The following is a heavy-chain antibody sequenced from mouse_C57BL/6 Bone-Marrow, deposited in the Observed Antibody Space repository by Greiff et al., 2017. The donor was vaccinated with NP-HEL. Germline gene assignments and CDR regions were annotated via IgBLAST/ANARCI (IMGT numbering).Heavy chain of an antibody. V-gene: IGHV14-4*01. CDR2: IDPENGDT. CDR3: TSRGYYAMDY. Sequence: VQLQQSGAELVRPGASVKLSCTASGFNIKDDYMPWVKQRPDQGLEWIGWIDPENGDTEYASKFQGKATITADTSSNTAYLQLSSLTSEDTAVYYCTSRGYYAMDYWGQGTSVTVSS. J-gene: IGHJ4*01. CDR1: GFNIKDDY.